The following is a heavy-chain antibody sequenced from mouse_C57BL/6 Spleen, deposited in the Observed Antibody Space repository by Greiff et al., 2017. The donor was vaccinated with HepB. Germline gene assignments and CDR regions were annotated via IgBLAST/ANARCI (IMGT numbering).Heavy chain of an antibody. D-gene: IGHD1-1*01. Sequence: VQLQQPGAELVKPGASVKMSCKASGYTFTSYWITWVKQRPGQGLEWIGDIYPGSGSTNYNEKFKSKATLTVDTSSSTAYMQLSSLTSEDSAVYYCARGSYGSSSNYAMDYWGQGTSVTVSS. CDR1: GYTFTSYW. J-gene: IGHJ4*01. CDR2: IYPGSGST. CDR3: ARGSYGSSSNYAMDY. V-gene: IGHV1-55*01.